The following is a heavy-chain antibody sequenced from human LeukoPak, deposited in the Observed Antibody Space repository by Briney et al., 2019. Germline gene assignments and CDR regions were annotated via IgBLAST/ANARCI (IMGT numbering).Heavy chain of an antibody. CDR3: AKIAGYCSGGSCYSPRYYFDY. V-gene: IGHV4-59*05. J-gene: IGHJ4*02. CDR1: GGSISSYY. D-gene: IGHD2-15*01. Sequence: PSETLSLTCTVSGGSISSYYWSWIRQPPGKGMEWIGSIYYSGTTYYNPSLKSRVTISVDTSKNQFSLKLSSVTAADTAVYYCAKIAGYCSGGSCYSPRYYFDYWGQGTLVTVSS. CDR2: IYYSGTT.